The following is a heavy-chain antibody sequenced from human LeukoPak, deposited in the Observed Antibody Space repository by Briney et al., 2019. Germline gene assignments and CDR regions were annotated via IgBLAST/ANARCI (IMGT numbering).Heavy chain of an antibody. J-gene: IGHJ3*02. V-gene: IGHV4-39*07. CDR3: ARAHDWEDAFDI. Sequence: SETLSLTCTVSGGSISSSSYYWGWIRQPPGKGLEWIGSIYYSGSTYYNPSLKSRVTISVDTSKNQFSLKLSSVTAADTAVYYCARAHDWEDAFDIWGQGTMVTVSS. CDR1: GGSISSSSYY. CDR2: IYYSGST. D-gene: IGHD1-26*01.